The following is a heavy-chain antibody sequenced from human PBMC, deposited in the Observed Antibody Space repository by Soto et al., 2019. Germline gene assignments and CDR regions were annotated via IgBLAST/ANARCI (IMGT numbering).Heavy chain of an antibody. CDR2: IIPIVTTP. CDR1: GGTFSSYA. Sequence: QVRLVQSGAEVKKPGSSVKVSCEASGGTFSSYAVTWVRQAPGQGLEWMGGIIPIVTTPNYAQKFQGRLTISADKSTSASYMELSSLRSEDTGVYYRARVGYNFWRRYHYDGMDVWGQGTTVIVSS. J-gene: IGHJ6*02. V-gene: IGHV1-69*06. D-gene: IGHD3-3*01. CDR3: ARVGYNFWRRYHYDGMDV.